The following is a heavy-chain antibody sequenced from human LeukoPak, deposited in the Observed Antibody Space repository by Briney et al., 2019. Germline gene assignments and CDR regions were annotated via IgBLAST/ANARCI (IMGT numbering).Heavy chain of an antibody. CDR2: ISSSGSTI. CDR1: GLTFGSYE. J-gene: IGHJ6*02. V-gene: IGHV3-48*03. D-gene: IGHD1-1*01. CDR3: ARRSQLTYGMDV. Sequence: GGSLRLSGAASGLTFGSYEINWFRKLQGRGLGGVSYISSSGSTIYYADSVKGRFTISRDNAKNSLYLQMNSLRAEDTAVYYCARRSQLTYGMDVWGQGTTVTVSS.